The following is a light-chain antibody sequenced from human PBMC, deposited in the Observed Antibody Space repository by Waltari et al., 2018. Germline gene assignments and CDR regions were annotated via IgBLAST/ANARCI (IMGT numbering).Light chain of an antibody. Sequence: SYELTQPPSVSVSPGQTASITCPGDKLGDKYVSWYQLKPGRSPVLVIYQDRQRPSGIPERFSGSNAGNTATLTISGTQAMDEADYYCQAWDSSTVVFGGGTKLTVL. CDR3: QAWDSSTVV. J-gene: IGLJ2*01. CDR2: QDR. V-gene: IGLV3-1*01. CDR1: KLGDKY.